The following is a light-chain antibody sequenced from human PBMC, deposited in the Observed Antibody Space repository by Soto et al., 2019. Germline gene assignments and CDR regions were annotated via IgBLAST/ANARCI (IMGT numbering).Light chain of an antibody. CDR1: SSEVGSYNL. V-gene: IGLV2-23*02. J-gene: IGLJ2*01. Sequence: QSALTQPASVSGSPGQSITISCTGTSSEVGSYNLVSWYQQHPGKAPKLMIYEVSKRPSGVSNRFSGSKSGNTASLTISGLQAEDEADYYCCSYAGSSTLVFGGGTQLTVL. CDR2: EVS. CDR3: CSYAGSSTLV.